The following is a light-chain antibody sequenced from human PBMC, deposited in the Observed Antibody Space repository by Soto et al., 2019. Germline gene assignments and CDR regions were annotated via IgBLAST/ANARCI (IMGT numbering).Light chain of an antibody. CDR3: QSYYSSLSGYV. J-gene: IGLJ1*01. CDR2: ENN. Sequence: QSVLTQPPSVSEAPGQRVTISCTGSSSNIGAGYEAHWYQQVPGTAPKLLIYENNNRPSGVPDRFSGSKSGTSASLAITGLQAEDGGEYYCQSYYSSLSGYVFGTGTKVTVL. V-gene: IGLV1-40*01. CDR1: SSNIGAGYE.